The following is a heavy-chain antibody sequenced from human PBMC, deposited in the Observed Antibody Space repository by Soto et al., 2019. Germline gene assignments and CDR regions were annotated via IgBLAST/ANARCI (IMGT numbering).Heavy chain of an antibody. CDR2: IYYSGST. J-gene: IGHJ4*02. Sequence: PSETLSLTCTVSGGSISSSSYCWGWIRKPPGKGLEWIGSIYYSGSTYYNPSLKSRVTISVDTSKNQFSLKLSSVTAADTAVYYCAGGTYYDILTGYYGMYYFDYWGQGTLVTVSS. CDR3: AGGTYYDILTGYYGMYYFDY. V-gene: IGHV4-39*01. D-gene: IGHD3-9*01. CDR1: GGSISSSSYC.